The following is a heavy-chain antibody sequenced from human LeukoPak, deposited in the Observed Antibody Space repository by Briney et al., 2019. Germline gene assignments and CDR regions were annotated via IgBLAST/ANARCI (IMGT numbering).Heavy chain of an antibody. Sequence: SETLSLTCTVSGGSISSYYWSWIRQPPGKGLEWIGYIYYSGSTNYNPSLKSRVTISVDTSKNQFSLKLSSVTAADTAVYYCAREGYYDSNCFDYWGQGTLVTVSS. CDR3: AREGYYDSNCFDY. CDR1: GGSISSYY. D-gene: IGHD3-22*01. J-gene: IGHJ4*02. V-gene: IGHV4-59*01. CDR2: IYYSGST.